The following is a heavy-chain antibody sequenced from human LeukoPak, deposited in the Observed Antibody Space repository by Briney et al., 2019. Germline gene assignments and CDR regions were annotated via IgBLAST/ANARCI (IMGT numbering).Heavy chain of an antibody. CDR1: GFTFSSYA. CDR2: ISGSGGST. J-gene: IGHJ4*02. CDR3: AKDLYGYSSGWLEY. V-gene: IGHV3-23*01. Sequence: QTGGSLRLSCAASGFTFSSYAMSWVRQAPGKGLEWVSAISGSGGSTYYADSVKGRFTISRDNSKNTLYLQMNSLRAEDTAVYYCAKDLYGYSSGWLEYWGQGTLVTVSS. D-gene: IGHD6-19*01.